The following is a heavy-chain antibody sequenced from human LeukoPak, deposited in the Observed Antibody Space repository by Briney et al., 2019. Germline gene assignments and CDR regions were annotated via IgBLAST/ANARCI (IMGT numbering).Heavy chain of an antibody. D-gene: IGHD1-1*01. CDR1: GGTFSSYA. CDR3: ARVWLERLYYYGMDV. V-gene: IGHV7-4-1*02. J-gene: IGHJ6*02. CDR2: INTNTGNP. Sequence: ASVKVSCKASGGTFSSYAISWVRQAPGQGLEWMGWINTNTGNPTYAQGFTGRFVFSLDTSVSTAYLQISSLKAEDTAVYYCARVWLERLYYYGMDVWGQGTTVTVSS.